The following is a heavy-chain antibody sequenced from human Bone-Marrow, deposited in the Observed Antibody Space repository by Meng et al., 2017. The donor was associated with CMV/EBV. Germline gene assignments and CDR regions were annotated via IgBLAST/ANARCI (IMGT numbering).Heavy chain of an antibody. Sequence: GTFRRYAFSWVRQAPGQGLEWMGGIIPVFGTPRYAQAFQGRVTITTDGSTSTVYMELSSLRSEDTAVYYCATGGETYYYDTSGYLFDNWGQGTLVTVPQ. CDR3: ATGGETYYYDTSGYLFDN. D-gene: IGHD3-22*01. J-gene: IGHJ4*02. CDR2: IIPVFGTP. CDR1: GTFRRYA. V-gene: IGHV1-69*05.